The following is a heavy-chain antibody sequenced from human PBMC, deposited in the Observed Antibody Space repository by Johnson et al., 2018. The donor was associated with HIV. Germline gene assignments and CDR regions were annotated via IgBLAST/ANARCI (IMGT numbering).Heavy chain of an antibody. CDR2: INWNGGST. J-gene: IGHJ3*02. Sequence: EVQVVESGGGVVRPGGSLRLSCAASGFNFDDYGMSWVRQAPGKGLEWVSGINWNGGSTGYADSVKGRFTISRDNAKNSLYLQMNGLGAEDTAVYYCARESPSGGGNDAFDIWGQGTMVTVSS. CDR1: GFNFDDYG. D-gene: IGHD3-10*01. V-gene: IGHV3-20*04. CDR3: ARESPSGGGNDAFDI.